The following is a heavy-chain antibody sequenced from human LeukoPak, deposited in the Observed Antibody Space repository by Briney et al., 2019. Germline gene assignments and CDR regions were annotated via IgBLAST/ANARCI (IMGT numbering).Heavy chain of an antibody. Sequence: GGSLRLSCVVSGIPFSDYYMNWIRKAPGKGLEWISYISSSSSYTDYADSVRGRFTISRDNAKSALYLQMHSLRLEDTAVYYSAAGTAADFWGQGTLVTVSS. CDR3: AAGTAADF. V-gene: IGHV3-11*03. J-gene: IGHJ4*02. CDR2: ISSSSSYT. CDR1: GIPFSDYY. D-gene: IGHD6-13*01.